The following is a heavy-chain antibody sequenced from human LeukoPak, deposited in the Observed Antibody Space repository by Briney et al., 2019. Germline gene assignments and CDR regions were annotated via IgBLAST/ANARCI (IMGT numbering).Heavy chain of an antibody. V-gene: IGHV1-18*01. CDR3: VRDPQYYYDSGAGDY. Sequence: ASVKVSCKASGYTFTSYGISWVRQAPGQGLKWMGWISAYNGNTNYAQKLQGRVTMTTDTSTSTAYMELRSLRSDDTAVYYCVRDPQYYYDSGAGDYWGQGTLVTVSS. J-gene: IGHJ4*02. CDR2: ISAYNGNT. CDR1: GYTFTSYG. D-gene: IGHD3-22*01.